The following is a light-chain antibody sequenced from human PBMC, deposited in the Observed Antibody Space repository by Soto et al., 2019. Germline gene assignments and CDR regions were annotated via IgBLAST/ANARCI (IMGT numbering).Light chain of an antibody. J-gene: IGKJ1*01. CDR2: DAS. CDR3: QQYNSYWT. V-gene: IGKV1-5*01. Sequence: DIQMTQSPSTLSASVGDRVTITCRASQSISSWLAWYQQKPGKAPKLLIYDASSLESGVPSRFSGSGSGTECTLTISSLQPDDFAPYYCQQYNSYWTFGQGTKVEIK. CDR1: QSISSW.